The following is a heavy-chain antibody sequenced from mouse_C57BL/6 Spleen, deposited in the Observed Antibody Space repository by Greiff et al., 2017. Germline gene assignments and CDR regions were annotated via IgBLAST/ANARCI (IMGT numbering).Heavy chain of an antibody. D-gene: IGHD3-2*02. J-gene: IGHJ2*01. CDR1: GYSFTSYY. CDR2: IYPGSGNT. V-gene: IGHV1-66*01. Sequence: QVQLQQSGPELVKPGASVKISCKASGYSFTSYYIHWVKQRPGQGLEWIGWIYPGSGNTKYNEKFKGKATLTADKSSSTAYMQLSSLTSEDSAVYYCARISSGYGFDYWGQGTTLTVSS. CDR3: ARISSGYGFDY.